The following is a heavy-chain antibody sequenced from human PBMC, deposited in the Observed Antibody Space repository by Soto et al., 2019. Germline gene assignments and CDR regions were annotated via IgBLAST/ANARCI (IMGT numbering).Heavy chain of an antibody. CDR2: IIPILGIT. V-gene: IGHV1-69*02. D-gene: IGHD3-10*01. J-gene: IGHJ4*02. CDR1: GGTFSSYT. Sequence: QVQLVQSGAEVKKPGSSVKVSCKASGGTFSSYTISWVRQAPGQGLEWMGRIIPILGITNYAQKFQGIVTITADKSTSTAYMGLSSLRSEDTAVYYWGTRRGDGDNDCWGQGALGTVSS. CDR3: GTRRGDGDNDC.